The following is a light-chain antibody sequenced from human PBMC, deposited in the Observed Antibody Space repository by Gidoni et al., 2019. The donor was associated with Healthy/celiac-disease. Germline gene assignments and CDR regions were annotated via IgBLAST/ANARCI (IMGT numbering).Light chain of an antibody. CDR3: QQRSYWPVLT. V-gene: IGKV3-11*01. J-gene: IGKJ4*01. CDR2: DAS. CDR1: QSVSSY. Sequence: EIVLKQSPATLYLSPGERATLSCRASQSVSSYLAWYQQKPGQAPRLLIQDASNRATGIPARFSGSGSGTDFTLTISSLEPEDFAVYYCQQRSYWPVLTFGGXTKVEIK.